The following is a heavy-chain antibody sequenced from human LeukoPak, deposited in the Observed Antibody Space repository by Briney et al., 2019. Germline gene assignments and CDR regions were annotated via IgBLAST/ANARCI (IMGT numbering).Heavy chain of an antibody. CDR2: INHSGST. CDR1: GGSFSGYY. Sequence: SETLSLTCAVYGGSFSGYYWSWIRQPPGKGLEWIGEINHSGSTNYSPSLKSRVTISLDTSRNQFSLKLNSVTAADTAVYYCAKSNGYGLVDIWGQGTLVTVSS. J-gene: IGHJ3*02. V-gene: IGHV4-34*01. D-gene: IGHD3-10*01. CDR3: AKSNGYGLVDI.